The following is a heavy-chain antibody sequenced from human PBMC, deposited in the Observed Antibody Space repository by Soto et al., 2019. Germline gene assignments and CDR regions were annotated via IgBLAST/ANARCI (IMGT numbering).Heavy chain of an antibody. V-gene: IGHV1-69*06. D-gene: IGHD2-2*02. CDR1: GCTFSSYA. CDR3: VRTQRRTEVYQLLYGY. CDR2: IIPIFGTA. J-gene: IGHJ4*02. Sequence: ASVKVSCKASGCTFSSYAISWVRHAPGQGLEWMGGIIPIFGTANYAQKFQGRVTITADKSTSTAYMELSSLRSEDTAVYYCVRTQRRTEVYQLLYGYWGQGTLVTVSS.